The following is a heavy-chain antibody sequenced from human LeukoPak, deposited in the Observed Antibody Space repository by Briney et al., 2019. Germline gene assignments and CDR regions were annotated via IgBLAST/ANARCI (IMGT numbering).Heavy chain of an antibody. D-gene: IGHD3-22*01. CDR3: ARDPTDYYDSSGYQYYFDY. CDR2: IRYDGSNK. Sequence: PGGSLRLSCAASGFTFSRYGIHWIRQAPGKGLEWMAFIRYDGSNKYYADSVKGRFTISRDNSKNTLYLQMNSLRAEDTAVYYCARDPTDYYDSSGYQYYFDYWGQRTLVTVSS. V-gene: IGHV3-30*02. CDR1: GFTFSRYG. J-gene: IGHJ4*02.